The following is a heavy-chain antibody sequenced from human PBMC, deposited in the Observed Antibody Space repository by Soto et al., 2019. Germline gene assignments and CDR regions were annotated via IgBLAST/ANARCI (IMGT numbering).Heavy chain of an antibody. Sequence: QVQLQESGPGLVKPSQTLSLTCTVSGGSISSGDYYWSWIRQPPGKGLEWIGYIYYSGSTYYNPSLKSRVTISVATSKNQFSLKLSSVTAADTAVYYCARAWPTVTTDQNWFDPWGQGTLVTVSS. V-gene: IGHV4-30-4*01. J-gene: IGHJ5*02. D-gene: IGHD4-17*01. CDR1: GGSISSGDYY. CDR3: ARAWPTVTTDQNWFDP. CDR2: IYYSGST.